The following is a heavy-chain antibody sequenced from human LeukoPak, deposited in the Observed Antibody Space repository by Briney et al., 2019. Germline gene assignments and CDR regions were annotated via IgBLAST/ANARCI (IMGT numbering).Heavy chain of an antibody. CDR2: ISGGPGSS. CDR1: GFTFSSYA. V-gene: IGHV3-23*01. J-gene: IGHJ4*02. Sequence: SGGSLRLSCAASGFTFSSYAMSWVRQAPGKGPEWVSVISGGPGSSYYADSVKGRFTISRDNSKNTLYLQMNSLRAEDTAVYYCARGPTYYDFWSGYPNFDYWGQGTLVTVSS. CDR3: ARGPTYYDFWSGYPNFDY. D-gene: IGHD3-3*01.